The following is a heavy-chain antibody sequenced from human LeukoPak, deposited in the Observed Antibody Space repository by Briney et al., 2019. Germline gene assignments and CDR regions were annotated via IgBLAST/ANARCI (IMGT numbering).Heavy chain of an antibody. V-gene: IGHV3-48*01. Sequence: GGSLRLSCAAYGFTFSSYSMNWVRQAEGKGLEWVSYISSSSSTIYYADSVKGRFTISRDNAKNSLYLQMNSLRAEDTAVYYCARTDYGDYAPPYDAFDIWGQGTMVTVSS. CDR1: GFTFSSYS. D-gene: IGHD4-17*01. J-gene: IGHJ3*02. CDR2: ISSSSSTI. CDR3: ARTDYGDYAPPYDAFDI.